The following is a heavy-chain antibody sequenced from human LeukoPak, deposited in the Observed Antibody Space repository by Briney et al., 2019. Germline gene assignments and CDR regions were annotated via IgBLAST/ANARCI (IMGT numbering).Heavy chain of an antibody. J-gene: IGHJ4*02. CDR3: ARGSDDFWSGYSPSY. D-gene: IGHD3-3*01. CDR1: GYTFTGYY. CDR2: INPNSGGT. Sequence: GASVKVSCKASGYTFTGYYMHWVRQAPGQGLEWMGWINPNSGGTNYAQKFQGRVTMTRGTSISTAYMELSRLRSDDTAAYYCARGSDDFWSGYSPSYWGQGTLVTVSS. V-gene: IGHV1-2*02.